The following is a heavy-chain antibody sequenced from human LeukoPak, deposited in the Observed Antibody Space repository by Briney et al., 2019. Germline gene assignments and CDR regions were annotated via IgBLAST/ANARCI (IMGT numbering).Heavy chain of an antibody. CDR1: GGSFSGYY. V-gene: IGHV4-34*01. CDR2: INHSGST. D-gene: IGHD5-18*01. J-gene: IGHJ6*02. CDR3: ARVDTAMARPYYYGMDV. Sequence: SETLSLTCAVYGGSFSGYYWSWIRQPPGKGLEWIGEINHSGSTNYNPSLKSRVTISVDTSKNQFSLKLSSVTAADTAVYYCARVDTAMARPYYYGMDVWAKGPRSPSP.